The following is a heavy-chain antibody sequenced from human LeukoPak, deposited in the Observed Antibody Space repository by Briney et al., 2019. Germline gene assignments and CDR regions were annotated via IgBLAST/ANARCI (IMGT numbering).Heavy chain of an antibody. V-gene: IGHV3-21*01. CDR3: ARGRGAAGSYYYGMDV. J-gene: IGHJ6*02. Sequence: GGSLRLSCAASGFSFRTYTMNWVRQAPGKGLEWVSSISTSSTYIYYTDSVKGRFTISRDNAKNSLYLQMNGLRAEDTAVYYCARGRGAAGSYYYGMDVWGQGTTVTVSS. D-gene: IGHD6-13*01. CDR1: GFSFRTYT. CDR2: ISTSSTYI.